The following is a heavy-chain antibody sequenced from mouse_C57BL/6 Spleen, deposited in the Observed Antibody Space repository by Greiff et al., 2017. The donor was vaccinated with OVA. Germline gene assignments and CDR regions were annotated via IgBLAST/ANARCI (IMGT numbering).Heavy chain of an antibody. V-gene: IGHV2-2*01. CDR1: GFSLTSYG. Sequence: VMLVESGPGLVQPSQSLSITCTVSGFSLTSYGVHWVRQSPGKGLEWLGVIWSGGSTDYNAAFISRLSISKDNSKSQVFFKMNSLQADDTAIYYCARGDWDDYAMDYWGQGTSVTVSS. J-gene: IGHJ4*01. CDR2: IWSGGST. D-gene: IGHD4-1*01. CDR3: ARGDWDDYAMDY.